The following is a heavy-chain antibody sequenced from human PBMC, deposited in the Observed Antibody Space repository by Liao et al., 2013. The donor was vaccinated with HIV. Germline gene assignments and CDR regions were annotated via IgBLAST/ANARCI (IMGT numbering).Heavy chain of an antibody. Sequence: QLQLQESGPGLVKPSETLLLTCNVSGASISGSYFYWGWVRQPPGKGLEWIGSVYYIGTTYYSPSLNSRVTISLDTSENRFFLWLNSMTAADTAIYYCARTGWDWPDTFDIWGQGTVVTVSS. CDR3: ARTGWDWPDTFDI. J-gene: IGHJ3*02. D-gene: IGHD3/OR15-3a*01. V-gene: IGHV4-39*07. CDR1: GASISGSYFY. CDR2: VYYIGTT.